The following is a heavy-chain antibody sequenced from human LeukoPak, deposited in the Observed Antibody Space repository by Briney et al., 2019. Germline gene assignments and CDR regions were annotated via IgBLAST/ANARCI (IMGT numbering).Heavy chain of an antibody. V-gene: IGHV3-23*01. D-gene: IGHD2-15*01. CDR1: GCTFSSYA. CDR3: AKLCSGGSCYWNY. CDR2: ISASGRTT. J-gene: IGHJ4*02. Sequence: GGSLSLSCAAAGCTFSSYAMSWVRQAPGKGLEWVSHISASGRTTDYADSVKGRFTISRDNSKNTVYLRMNSLRAEDTAVYYCAKLCSGGSCYWNYWGQGTLVTVSS.